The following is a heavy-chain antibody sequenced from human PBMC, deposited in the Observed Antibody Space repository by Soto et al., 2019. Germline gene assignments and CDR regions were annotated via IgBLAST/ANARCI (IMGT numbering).Heavy chain of an antibody. CDR3: ARGIAVAGHDAFDI. Sequence: QVQLVKSGAEVKKPGSSVKVSCKASGGTFSSYAISWVRQAPGQGLEWMGGIIPIFGTANYAQKFQGRVTITADESTSTAYMELSSLRSEDTAVHYCARGIAVAGHDAFDIWGQGTMVTVSS. V-gene: IGHV1-69*01. J-gene: IGHJ3*02. CDR1: GGTFSSYA. CDR2: IIPIFGTA. D-gene: IGHD6-19*01.